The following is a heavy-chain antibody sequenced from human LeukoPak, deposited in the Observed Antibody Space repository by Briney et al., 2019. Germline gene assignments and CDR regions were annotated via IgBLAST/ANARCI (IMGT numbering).Heavy chain of an antibody. CDR3: ARDGQQLAPYTMDV. CDR1: GFSFRSHA. V-gene: IGHV3-33*01. J-gene: IGHJ6*02. CDR2: IWYDGSNK. Sequence: SGGSLRLSCAASGFSFRSHAMHWVRQAPGKGLEWVAQIWYDGSNKYYTDSVKGRFTISRDNSESTLYPQMNSLRAEDTAAYYCARDGQQLAPYTMDVWGQGTTVTVSS. D-gene: IGHD6-13*01.